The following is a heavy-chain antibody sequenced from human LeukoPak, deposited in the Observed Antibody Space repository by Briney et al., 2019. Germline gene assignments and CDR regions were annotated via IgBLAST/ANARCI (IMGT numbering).Heavy chain of an antibody. J-gene: IGHJ4*02. CDR3: AKAIWFGELSPGY. V-gene: IGHV3-23*01. CDR2: ISGSGGST. D-gene: IGHD3-10*01. CDR1: GFTFSSYS. Sequence: GGSLRLSCAASGFTFSSYSMSWVRQAPGKGREGVSAISGSGGSTYYADSVKGRFTISRDNSKNTLYLQMNSLRAEDTAVYYCAKAIWFGELSPGYWGQGTLVTVSS.